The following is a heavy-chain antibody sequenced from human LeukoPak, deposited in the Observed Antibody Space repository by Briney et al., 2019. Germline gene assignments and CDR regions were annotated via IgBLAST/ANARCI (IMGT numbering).Heavy chain of an antibody. J-gene: IGHJ4*02. Sequence: GGSLRLSCAASGFTFSNYAMEWVRQAPGKGLEWVSSLSSTSINIYYADSVKGRFTISRDNAKNSLYLQMNSLRAEDTAEYYCARLSMTSYGKYYFEYWGQGTLVTVSS. CDR1: GFTFSNYA. V-gene: IGHV3-21*01. CDR3: ARLSMTSYGKYYFEY. CDR2: LSSTSINI. D-gene: IGHD3-10*01.